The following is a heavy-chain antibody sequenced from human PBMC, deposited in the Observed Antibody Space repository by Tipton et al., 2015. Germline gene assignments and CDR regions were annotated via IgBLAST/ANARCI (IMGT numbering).Heavy chain of an antibody. CDR1: GGSISSGSYY. V-gene: IGHV4-61*02. Sequence: TLSLTCTVSGGSISSGSYYWSWIRQPAGKGLEWIGRIYTSGSTNYNPSLKSRVTISVDTWENQFSLKVTSVTAADTAVYYCARDGYNSNYFDYWGQGTLVTVSS. CDR3: ARDGYNSNYFDY. CDR2: IYTSGST. D-gene: IGHD5-24*01. J-gene: IGHJ4*02.